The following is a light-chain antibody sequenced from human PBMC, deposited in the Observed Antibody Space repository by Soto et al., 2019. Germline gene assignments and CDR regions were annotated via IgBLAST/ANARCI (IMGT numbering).Light chain of an antibody. CDR3: QQRSQWPPMT. V-gene: IGKV3-11*01. CDR1: QSVSSN. CDR2: DAS. J-gene: IGKJ5*01. Sequence: EIVMTQSPATLSVSPGERATLSCRASQSVSSNLAWHQQKPGQAPRILMYDASTRATGIPARFSGSGSGTDFSLTISSLEPEDVAVYYCQQRSQWPPMTFGQGTRLEIK.